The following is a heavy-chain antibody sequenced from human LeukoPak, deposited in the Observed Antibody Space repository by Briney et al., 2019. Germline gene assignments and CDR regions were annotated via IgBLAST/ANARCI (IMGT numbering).Heavy chain of an antibody. CDR1: GFTFSSYA. CDR2: ISISGGST. D-gene: IGHD3-22*01. CDR3: AIMHAYYDGRGYWVQ. Sequence: PGGSLRLSCGASGFTFSSYAMSWVRQAPGKGLEWVSGISISGGSTSYADSVKGRFTIPRENPRNTPYMEANSLRAEDTALYYCAIMHAYYDGRGYWVQWGQGTLVTVSS. J-gene: IGHJ4*02. V-gene: IGHV3-23*01.